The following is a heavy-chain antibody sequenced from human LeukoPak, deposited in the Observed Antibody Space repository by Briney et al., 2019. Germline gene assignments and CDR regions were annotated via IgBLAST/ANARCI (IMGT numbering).Heavy chain of an antibody. CDR2: ISYDGSNK. Sequence: GGSLRLSCAASGFTFSSYAMHWVRQAPGKGLEWVAVISYDGSNKYYADSVKGRFTISRDNAKNSLYLQMNSLRAEDTAVYYCARGGLGSSVGYYYYYGMDVWGQGTTVTVSS. CDR1: GFTFSSYA. J-gene: IGHJ6*02. V-gene: IGHV3-30-3*01. D-gene: IGHD6-13*01. CDR3: ARGGLGSSVGYYYYYGMDV.